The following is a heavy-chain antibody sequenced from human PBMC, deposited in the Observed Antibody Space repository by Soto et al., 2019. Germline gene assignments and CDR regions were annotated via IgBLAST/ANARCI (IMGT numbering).Heavy chain of an antibody. Sequence: GGSLRLSCAASGFTFDDYAMHWVRQAPGKGLEWVSGISWNSGSIGYADSVKGRFTISRDNAKNSLYLQMNSLRAEDTALYYCAKDISGGYDSGPIDYWGQGTLVTVSS. J-gene: IGHJ4*02. D-gene: IGHD5-12*01. CDR2: ISWNSGSI. CDR1: GFTFDDYA. CDR3: AKDISGGYDSGPIDY. V-gene: IGHV3-9*01.